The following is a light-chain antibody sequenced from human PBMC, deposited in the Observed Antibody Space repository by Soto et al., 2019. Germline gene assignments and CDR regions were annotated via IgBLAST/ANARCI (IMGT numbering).Light chain of an antibody. J-gene: IGKJ4*01. CDR2: KAS. Sequence: DIQMTQSPSTLSAFVGDRVTITCRASQSINSWLAWYQQKPGKAPNLLIYKASNLESVAPSRFSGSGSGTEFTLTISSLQPDDFATYYCQQYHRSPVTFGGGTKVEIK. CDR3: QQYHRSPVT. CDR1: QSINSW. V-gene: IGKV1-5*03.